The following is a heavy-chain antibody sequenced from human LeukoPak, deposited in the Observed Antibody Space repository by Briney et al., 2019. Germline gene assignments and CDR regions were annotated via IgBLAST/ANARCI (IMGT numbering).Heavy chain of an antibody. J-gene: IGHJ5*02. D-gene: IGHD6-19*01. CDR2: ISSSGGST. CDR3: AKDSFRSSSGVDP. V-gene: IGHV3-23*01. Sequence: GGSLRLSCAASGFTFSSYAMTWVRQAPGKGLQWVSAISSSGGSTYYADSVKGRFTISRDNSKNTLFLQMNSLRAKDTAVYYCAKDSFRSSSGVDPWGQGTLVTVSS. CDR1: GFTFSSYA.